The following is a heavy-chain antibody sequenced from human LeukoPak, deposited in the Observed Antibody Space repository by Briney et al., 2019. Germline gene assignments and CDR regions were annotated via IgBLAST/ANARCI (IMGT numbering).Heavy chain of an antibody. CDR3: ARGRPYYHYVWGSYPTEGDFDY. CDR2: INPSGGST. V-gene: IGHV1-46*01. J-gene: IGHJ4*02. Sequence: ASVKVSCKASGYTFTSYYMHWVRQAPGQGLEWMGIINPSGGSTSYAQKFQGRVTMTRDTSTSTVYMELSSLRSEDTAVYYCARGRPYYHYVWGSYPTEGDFDYWGQGTLVTVSS. CDR1: GYTFTSYY. D-gene: IGHD3-16*01.